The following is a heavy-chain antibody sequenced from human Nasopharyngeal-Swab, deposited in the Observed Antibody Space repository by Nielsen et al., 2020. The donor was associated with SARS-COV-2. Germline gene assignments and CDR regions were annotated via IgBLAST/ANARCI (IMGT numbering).Heavy chain of an antibody. V-gene: IGHV3-30-3*01. J-gene: IGHJ5*02. D-gene: IGHD3-16*01. CDR1: GFTFSSYA. CDR3: ARDQGGLLDP. CDR2: ISYDGSNK. Sequence: GGSLRLSCATSGFTFSSYAMHWVRQAPGKGLEWVAVISYDGSNKYYADSVKGRFTISRDNSKNTLYLQMNSLRAEDTAVYYCARDQGGLLDPWGQGTLVTVSS.